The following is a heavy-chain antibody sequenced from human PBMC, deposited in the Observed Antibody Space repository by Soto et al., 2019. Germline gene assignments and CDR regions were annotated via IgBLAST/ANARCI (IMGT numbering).Heavy chain of an antibody. Sequence: GGSLRLSCAASGFTFSSYAIHWVRQAPGKGLEWVAVISYDGSNKYYADSVKGRFTISRDNSKNTLYLQMNSLRAEDTAVYYCARSNEKYFDYWGQGTLVTVSS. CDR2: ISYDGSNK. J-gene: IGHJ4*02. V-gene: IGHV3-30-3*01. CDR1: GFTFSSYA. D-gene: IGHD4-4*01. CDR3: ARSNEKYFDY.